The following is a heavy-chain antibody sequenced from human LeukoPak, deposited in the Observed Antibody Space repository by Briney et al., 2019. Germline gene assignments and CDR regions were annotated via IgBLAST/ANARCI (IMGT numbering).Heavy chain of an antibody. CDR3: AKEPHSDYSDHTDSFDI. J-gene: IGHJ3*02. CDR2: INGDGTST. D-gene: IGHD4-17*01. Sequence: PGGSLRLSCAASGFTFSSYWMHWVRQAPGKGLVWVSRINGDGTSTDYADSVKGRFSISRDNAKNTLYLQMNSLRSEDTAVYYCAKEPHSDYSDHTDSFDISGQGTMVTVSS. V-gene: IGHV3-74*01. CDR1: GFTFSSYW.